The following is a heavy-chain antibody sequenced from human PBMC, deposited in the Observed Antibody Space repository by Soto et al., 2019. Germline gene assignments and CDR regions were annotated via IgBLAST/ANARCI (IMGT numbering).Heavy chain of an antibody. CDR2: ISAYNGNT. Sequence: ASVKVSCKASCYTFTSYGISWVRQAPGQGLEWMGWISAYNGNTNYAQKLQGRVTMTTDTSTSTAYMELRSLRSDDTAVYYCARGTELRYFDWLSTNWFDPWGQGTLVTVSS. J-gene: IGHJ5*02. CDR1: CYTFTSYG. CDR3: ARGTELRYFDWLSTNWFDP. D-gene: IGHD3-9*01. V-gene: IGHV1-18*04.